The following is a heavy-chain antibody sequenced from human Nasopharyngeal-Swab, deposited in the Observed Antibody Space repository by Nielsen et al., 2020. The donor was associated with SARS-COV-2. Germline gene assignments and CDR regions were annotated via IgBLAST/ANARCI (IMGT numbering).Heavy chain of an antibody. D-gene: IGHD3-22*01. CDR1: GYTFISYA. Sequence: AAVKVTSKAPGYTFISYAMHWVRQAPGQRLEWMGWINAGNGNTKYSQKFQGRVTITRDTSATTAYMELSSLRSEDTAVYYCAFVSYDSSGYYYSYWGQGTLVTVSS. V-gene: IGHV1-3*01. CDR3: AFVSYDSSGYYYSY. CDR2: INAGNGNT. J-gene: IGHJ4*02.